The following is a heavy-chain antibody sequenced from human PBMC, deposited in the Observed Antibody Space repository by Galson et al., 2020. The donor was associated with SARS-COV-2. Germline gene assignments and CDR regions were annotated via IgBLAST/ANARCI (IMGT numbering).Heavy chain of an antibody. Sequence: ASETLSLTCAVSGDSISSSYWSWIRQPPGKGLEWLGYVSYNGDTHYNPSLKSRVTISADTSKNQFSLKVRSVTAADTAVYFCARHLKGPVWFGEFFPGGAFDSWGQGKLVTVSS. J-gene: IGHJ3*02. CDR2: VSYNGDT. CDR3: ARHLKGPVWFGEFFPGGAFDS. CDR1: GDSISSSY. V-gene: IGHV4-59*08. D-gene: IGHD3-10*01.